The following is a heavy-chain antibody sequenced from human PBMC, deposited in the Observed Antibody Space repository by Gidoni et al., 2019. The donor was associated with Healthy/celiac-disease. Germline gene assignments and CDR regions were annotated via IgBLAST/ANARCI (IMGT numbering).Heavy chain of an antibody. CDR3: ARGTELDYYYGMDV. Sequence: QVQMVQSGAEVKKPGPSVQVSCVASGGTFSSSTISWVRQAPGQGLEWMGRIIPSLSIANDAQKFQGRVTMTAYKSTSTAYMELSSLRSEDTAVYYCARGTELDYYYGMDVWGQGTTVTVSS. CDR2: IIPSLSIA. V-gene: IGHV1-69*02. CDR1: GGTFSSST. D-gene: IGHD3-10*01. J-gene: IGHJ6*02.